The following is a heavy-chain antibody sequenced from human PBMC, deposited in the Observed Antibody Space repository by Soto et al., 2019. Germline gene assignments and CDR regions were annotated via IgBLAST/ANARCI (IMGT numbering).Heavy chain of an antibody. D-gene: IGHD2-2*01. CDR1: GFTFSSSA. Sequence: GGSLRLSCAASGFTFSSSAMSWVRQAPGKGLEWVSVISGSGGGTYSADSVKGRFTISRDNSKNTLYLQMNSLRAEDTAVYYCAKSVRNQLLCAFDYWGQGRLVTVSS. J-gene: IGHJ4*02. V-gene: IGHV3-23*01. CDR3: AKSVRNQLLCAFDY. CDR2: ISGSGGGT.